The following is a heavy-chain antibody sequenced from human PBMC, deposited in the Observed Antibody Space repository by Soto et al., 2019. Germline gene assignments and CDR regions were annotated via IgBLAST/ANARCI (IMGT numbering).Heavy chain of an antibody. CDR3: ARGIYAGPYYYGMDA. Sequence: PGGSLRLSCAASGFSASDHYMEWVRQAPGKGLEWVGRIRNKANSYTTQYAASVEGRFTISRDDSDNSVYLQMNSLKTEDTAVYYCARGIYAGPYYYGMDAWGQGTTVTVSS. V-gene: IGHV3-72*01. J-gene: IGHJ6*02. CDR1: GFSASDHY. D-gene: IGHD5-12*01. CDR2: IRNKANSYTT.